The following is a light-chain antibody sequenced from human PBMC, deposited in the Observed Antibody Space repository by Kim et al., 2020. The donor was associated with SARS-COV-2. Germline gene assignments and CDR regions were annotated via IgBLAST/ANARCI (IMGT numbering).Light chain of an antibody. V-gene: IGLV2-8*01. Sequence: QSVTISCTGTSSDVGGYNYVSWYQQHPGKAPKLMIYKVTQRPSGVPDRFSGSKSGNTASLTVSGLQAEDEADYFCSSYAGSNHPYVFGTGTKVTVL. CDR1: SSDVGGYNY. J-gene: IGLJ1*01. CDR2: KVT. CDR3: SSYAGSNHPYV.